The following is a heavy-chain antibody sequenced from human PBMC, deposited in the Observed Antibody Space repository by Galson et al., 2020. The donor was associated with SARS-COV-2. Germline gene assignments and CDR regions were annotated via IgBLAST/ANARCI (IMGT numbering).Heavy chain of an antibody. V-gene: IGHV4-38-2*02. J-gene: IGHJ4*02. Sequence: SETVSLTCTVSAYSISSGYYWGWIRQPPGKGLEWIVNVHHSGSTYYNPSLKSRVTRSVDTSKNQFSLKLSSVTAADTAVYYCARARVTTGYFDYWGQGTLVTVSS. CDR2: VHHSGST. CDR3: ARARVTTGYFDY. CDR1: AYSISSGYY. D-gene: IGHD4-17*01.